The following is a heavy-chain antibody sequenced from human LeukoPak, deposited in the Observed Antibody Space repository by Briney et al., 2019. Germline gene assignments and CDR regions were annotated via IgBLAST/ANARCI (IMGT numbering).Heavy chain of an antibody. D-gene: IGHD5-12*01. V-gene: IGHV3-23*01. CDR2: IFGGGDDT. CDR3: AKGPGAYSGYDY. J-gene: IGHJ4*02. CDR1: GFSFSSYT. Sequence: GGSLRLSCAASGFSFSSYTMGWVRQAPGKGLQWVSAIFGGGDDTFYADSVKGRFTISRDNSKKTVDLQMDNLGAEGTAIYKCAKGPGAYSGYDYWGQGTLVTVSS.